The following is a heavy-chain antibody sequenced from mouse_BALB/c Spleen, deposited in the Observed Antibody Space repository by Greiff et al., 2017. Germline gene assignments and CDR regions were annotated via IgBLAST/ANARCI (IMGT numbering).Heavy chain of an antibody. V-gene: IGHV1-63*02. CDR1: GYPFINYW. CDR3: ARRESYYAMDY. CDR2: IYPGGGYT. Sequence: VQLQQSGAELLRPGTSVKLSCNASGYPFINYWLGWVKQRPGHGLEWIGDIYPGGGYTNYNEKFKGKATLTADTSSSTAYMQLSSLTSEDSAVYFCARRESYYAMDYWGQGTSVTVSS. J-gene: IGHJ4*01.